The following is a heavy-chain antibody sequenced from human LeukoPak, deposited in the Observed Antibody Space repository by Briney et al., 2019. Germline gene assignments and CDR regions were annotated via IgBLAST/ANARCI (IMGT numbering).Heavy chain of an antibody. CDR2: IDHSGST. V-gene: IGHV4-34*01. Sequence: SSETLSLTCAVYGGSFSNYYLSWIRQPPGKGLEWIGEIDHSGSTNYNAALKRRLTISVDTSKKQFSLKLSSVTAADTAVYYCARAPVRVAAVGKYFDYWGQGTLVTVSS. CDR1: GGSFSNYY. CDR3: ARAPVRVAAVGKYFDY. J-gene: IGHJ4*02. D-gene: IGHD6-13*01.